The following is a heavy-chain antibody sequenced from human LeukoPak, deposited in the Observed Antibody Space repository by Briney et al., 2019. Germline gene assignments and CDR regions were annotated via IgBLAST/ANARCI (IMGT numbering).Heavy chain of an antibody. Sequence: SGTLSLTCTVSGGSVSGYYWSWIRQPPGKGLQWIGYIHYSGSTNYNPSLKSRLTISVDTSKNQFSLKLTSVTAADTAVYYCARTTEGGYTYEYFYYYYMDVWGKGTTVTISS. CDR2: IHYSGST. D-gene: IGHD5-18*01. CDR3: ARTTEGGYTYEYFYYYYMDV. V-gene: IGHV4-59*02. CDR1: GGSVSGYY. J-gene: IGHJ6*03.